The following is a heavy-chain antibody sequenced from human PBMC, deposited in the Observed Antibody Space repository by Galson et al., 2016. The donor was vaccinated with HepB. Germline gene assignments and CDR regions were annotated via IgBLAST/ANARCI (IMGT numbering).Heavy chain of an antibody. CDR1: GGSISSGDYY. J-gene: IGHJ4*02. CDR3: ARGPSQQWLGGFDY. V-gene: IGHV4-30-4*01. Sequence: TLSLTCTVSGGSISSGDYYWSWIRQPPGKGLEWIGYIYYSGSTYYNPSLKSRVAISVDTSKNQFSLKLSSVAAADTAVYYCARGPSQQWLGGFDYWGQGILVTVSS. CDR2: IYYSGST. D-gene: IGHD6-19*01.